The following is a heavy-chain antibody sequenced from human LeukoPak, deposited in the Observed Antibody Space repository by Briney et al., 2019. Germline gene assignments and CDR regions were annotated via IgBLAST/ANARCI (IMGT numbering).Heavy chain of an antibody. CDR1: GGSISSGGYY. J-gene: IGHJ2*01. CDR2: IYTSGST. Sequence: SQTLSLTCTVSGGSISSGGYYWSWIRQPAGKGLEWIGRIYTSGSTNYNPSLKSRVTISVDTSKNQFSLKLSSVTAADTAVYYCARWQKYQLPYGYFDLWGRGTLVTVSS. CDR3: ARWQKYQLPYGYFDL. V-gene: IGHV4-61*02. D-gene: IGHD2-2*01.